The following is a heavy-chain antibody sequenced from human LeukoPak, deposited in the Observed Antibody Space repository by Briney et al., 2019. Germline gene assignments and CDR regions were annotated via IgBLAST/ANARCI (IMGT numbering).Heavy chain of an antibody. V-gene: IGHV1-2*02. CDR1: GYTFTGYY. Sequence: ASVKVSCKASGYTFTGYYMHWVRQAPGQGLEWMGWINPSSGGTNYAQKFQGRVTMARDTSISTASMELSRLRSDDTAVYYCSRAYLSGPGDWGQGTLVTVPS. D-gene: IGHD1-26*01. CDR3: SRAYLSGPGD. J-gene: IGHJ4*02. CDR2: INPSSGGT.